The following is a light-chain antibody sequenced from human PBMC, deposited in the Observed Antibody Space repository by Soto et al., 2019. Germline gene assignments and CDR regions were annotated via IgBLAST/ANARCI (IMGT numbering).Light chain of an antibody. Sequence: IQLTQSPSSLSASVGDRVTITCRASQAISSSLAWYQQKPGKAPKVLIYGVSTLQSGVPSRFSGSGSGTDFTLTISSLQPEDFATYYCQHYNSYSEAFGQGTKVDIK. CDR1: QAISSS. CDR3: QHYNSYSEA. J-gene: IGKJ1*01. CDR2: GVS. V-gene: IGKV1-9*01.